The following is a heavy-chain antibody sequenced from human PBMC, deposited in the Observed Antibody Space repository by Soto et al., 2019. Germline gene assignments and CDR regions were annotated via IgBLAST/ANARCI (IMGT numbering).Heavy chain of an antibody. CDR3: ARWLKEAGIGGQYYYGMHL. Sequence: SVKGSCKASGGTFTNYSFSWVRQAPGQGLEWLGGIIPIFGTADYAQKFQGRVTITADESTITAHMELSTLRPDDAAVYYCARWLKEAGIGGQYYYGMHLCGQESTLT. CDR2: IIPIFGTA. CDR1: GGTFTNYS. J-gene: IGHJ6*01. V-gene: IGHV1-69*13. D-gene: IGHD6-19*01.